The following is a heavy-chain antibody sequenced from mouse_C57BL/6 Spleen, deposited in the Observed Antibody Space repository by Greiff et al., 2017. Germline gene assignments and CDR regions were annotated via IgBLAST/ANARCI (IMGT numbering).Heavy chain of an antibody. J-gene: IGHJ1*03. V-gene: IGHV1-82*01. D-gene: IGHD2-5*01. Sequence: QVQLQQSGPELVKPGASVKISCKASGYAFSSSWMNWVKQRPGKGLEWIGRIYPGDGDTNYNGKFKGKATLTADKSSSTAYMQLSSLTSEDSAVYVCARLHSNYGYFDVWGTGTTVTVSS. CDR3: ARLHSNYGYFDV. CDR1: GYAFSSSW. CDR2: IYPGDGDT.